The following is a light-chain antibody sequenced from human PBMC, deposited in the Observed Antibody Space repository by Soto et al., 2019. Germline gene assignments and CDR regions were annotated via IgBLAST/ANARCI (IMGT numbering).Light chain of an antibody. CDR1: TSNIGNNP. J-gene: IGLJ3*02. CDR2: GNI. CDR3: QSYDSSLSGSV. Sequence: QAVVTQSPSASGTPGQRVTLSCSGSTSNIGNNPVNWYQQSPGTAPKLLIYGNINRPSGVPDRFSGSKSGTSASLAITGLQAEDEANYYCQSYDSSLSGSVFGGGTKLTVL. V-gene: IGLV1-40*01.